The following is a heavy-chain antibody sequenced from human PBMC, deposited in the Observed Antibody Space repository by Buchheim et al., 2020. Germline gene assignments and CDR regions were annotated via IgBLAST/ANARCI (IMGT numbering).Heavy chain of an antibody. CDR2: IWFDGSDE. CDR3: ARDVWSASNVKRLDH. D-gene: IGHD3-3*01. Sequence: QVQLVESGGGVVQPGRSLRLSCAASGFTFSTYGIHWVRQAPGKGLEWVAVIWFDGSDEYYADSVKDRFTVSRDNSKNMAYLQMNSLRVEDTAMYFCARDVWSASNVKRLDHWGHGT. CDR1: GFTFSTYG. J-gene: IGHJ4*01. V-gene: IGHV3-33*01.